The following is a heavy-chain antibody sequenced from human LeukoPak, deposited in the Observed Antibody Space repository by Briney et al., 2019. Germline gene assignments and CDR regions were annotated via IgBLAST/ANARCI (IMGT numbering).Heavy chain of an antibody. CDR2: ICYSGST. CDR1: GGSISSSSYY. D-gene: IGHD2-8*01. Sequence: SETLSLTCTVSGGSISSSSYYWGWIRQPPGKGLEWIGSICYSGSTYYNPSLKSRVTISVDTSKNQFSLKLSSVTAADMAVYYCARHLLVPRRSKYNWFDPWGQGTLVTVSS. CDR3: ARHLLVPRRSKYNWFDP. J-gene: IGHJ5*02. V-gene: IGHV4-39*01.